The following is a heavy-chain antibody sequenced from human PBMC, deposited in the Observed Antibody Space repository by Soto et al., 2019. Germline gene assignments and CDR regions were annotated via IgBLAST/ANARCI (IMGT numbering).Heavy chain of an antibody. CDR2: INHSGST. D-gene: IGHD2-2*01. V-gene: IGHV4-34*01. Sequence: SETLSLTSAVYGGSFSGYYWSWIRQPPGKGLEWIGEINHSGSTNYNPPLKSRVTISVDTSKNQFSLKLSSVTAADTAVYYCARVCSTSCPACNLYYYYYMDVWGKGTTVTVSS. CDR1: GGSFSGYY. CDR3: ARVCSTSCPACNLYYYYYMDV. J-gene: IGHJ6*03.